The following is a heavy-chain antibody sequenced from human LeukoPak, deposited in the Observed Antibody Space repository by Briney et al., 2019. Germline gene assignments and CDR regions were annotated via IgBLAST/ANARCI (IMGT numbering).Heavy chain of an antibody. CDR3: AKDAI. CDR2: INPSGGGT. V-gene: IGHV3-23*01. Sequence: GGSLRLSCAASGFAFSSYAMTWVRQAPGKGLEWISSINPSGGGTYYADSVKGRFTISRDNSKNTVYLQVNSLRAEDTAVYYCAKDAIWGRGTMVTVSS. J-gene: IGHJ3*02. CDR1: GFAFSSYA.